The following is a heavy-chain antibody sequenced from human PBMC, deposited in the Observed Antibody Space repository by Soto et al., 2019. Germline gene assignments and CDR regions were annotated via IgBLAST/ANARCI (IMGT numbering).Heavy chain of an antibody. CDR1: GGTFSNKCA. Sequence: SVKVSCKASGGTFSNKCAISWVRQAPGQGLEWMGGIMPSFGTRNYAQRFQDRVTLTADASMSTAHMELTSLTSQDTAVYYCATSPGFGGYYVVWGQGTLVTVSS. V-gene: IGHV1-69*13. CDR3: ATSPGFGGYYVV. J-gene: IGHJ4*02. CDR2: IMPSFGTR. D-gene: IGHD3-10*02.